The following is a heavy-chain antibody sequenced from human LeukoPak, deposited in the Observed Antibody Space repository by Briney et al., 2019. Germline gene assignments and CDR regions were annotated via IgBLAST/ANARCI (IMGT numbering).Heavy chain of an antibody. CDR1: GGTFSSYA. CDR2: IIPIFGTA. J-gene: IGHJ6*02. CDR3: ALALNYDFWSGYYTDYYYYYGMDV. V-gene: IGHV1-69*13. D-gene: IGHD3-3*01. Sequence: SVKVSCKASGGTFSSYAINWVRQAPGQGLEWMGGIIPIFGTANYAQKFQGRVTITADESTSTAYMELSSLRSEDTAVYYCALALNYDFWSGYYTDYYYYYGMDVWGQGTTVTVSS.